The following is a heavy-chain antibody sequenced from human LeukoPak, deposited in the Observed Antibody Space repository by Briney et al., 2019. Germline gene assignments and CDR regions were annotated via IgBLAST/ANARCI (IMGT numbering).Heavy chain of an antibody. J-gene: IGHJ6*03. CDR2: IYNSGST. Sequence: SQTLSLACTVSGGSISSGSYYWSWIRQPAGKGLEWIGRIYNSGSTNYNPSLKSRVTISVDTSKNQFSLNLRFVTAADTAVYYCAREPGTMLRGSRRGFDAYYYYMDVWGKGTTVTISS. V-gene: IGHV4-61*02. D-gene: IGHD3-10*01. CDR3: AREPGTMLRGSRRGFDAYYYYMDV. CDR1: GGSISSGSYY.